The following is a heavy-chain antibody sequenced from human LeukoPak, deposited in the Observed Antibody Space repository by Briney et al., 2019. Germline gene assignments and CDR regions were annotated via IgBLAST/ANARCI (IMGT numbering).Heavy chain of an antibody. Sequence: PSETLSLTCTVSGGSIGSNYWSWIRQPPGKGLEWIGCIDYSGSTKYNPALKNRVTISVDTSKNQFSLRLSFVTAADTAVYYCARERDDTSSWGSDYWGRGTLVTVSS. J-gene: IGHJ4*02. CDR1: GGSIGSNY. CDR2: IDYSGST. V-gene: IGHV4-59*01. CDR3: ARERDDTSSWGSDY. D-gene: IGHD3-22*01.